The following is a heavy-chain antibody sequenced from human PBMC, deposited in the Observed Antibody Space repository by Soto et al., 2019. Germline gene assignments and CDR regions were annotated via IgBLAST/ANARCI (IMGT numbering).Heavy chain of an antibody. V-gene: IGHV1-69*01. Sequence: QVHLVQSGAEVKKAGSSVKVSCKAPGGTFKNNGISWVRQAPGQGLEWMGGIIPVFGTTNYAQKFQGRLTITADDFTSTVYMELRSLRSDDTAVYYCARAGHYYDSSGYANWGQGTLVTVSS. CDR3: ARAGHYYDSSGYAN. D-gene: IGHD3-22*01. CDR1: GGTFKNNG. J-gene: IGHJ4*02. CDR2: IIPVFGTT.